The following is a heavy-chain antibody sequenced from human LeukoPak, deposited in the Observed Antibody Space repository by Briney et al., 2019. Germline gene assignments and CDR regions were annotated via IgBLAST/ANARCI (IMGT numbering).Heavy chain of an antibody. CDR2: IYYSGST. V-gene: IGHV4-59*01. Sequence: SETLSLTRTVSGGSISSYYWSWIRQPPGKGLEWIGYIYYSGSTNYNPSLKSRVTISVDTSKNQFSLKLSSVTAADTAVYYCARDEMATITDWGQGTLVTVSS. J-gene: IGHJ4*02. D-gene: IGHD5-24*01. CDR1: GGSISSYY. CDR3: ARDEMATITD.